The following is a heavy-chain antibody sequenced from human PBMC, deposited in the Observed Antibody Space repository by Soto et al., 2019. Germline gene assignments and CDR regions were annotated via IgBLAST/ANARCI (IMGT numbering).Heavy chain of an antibody. CDR1: GFIFDDYA. CDR2: ISWNSGSI. J-gene: IGHJ4*02. CDR3: VKDSGSMETMSEGSLDY. D-gene: IGHD3-22*01. V-gene: IGHV3-9*01. Sequence: EAQLVESGGGLVQPDRSLRLSCAASGFIFDDYAMHWVRQAPGKGLEWVSGISWNSGSIGYADSVKGRFTISRDNAKNSLHLQMKSLRADDTVLYYCVKDSGSMETMSEGSLDYWGQGTLVTVSS.